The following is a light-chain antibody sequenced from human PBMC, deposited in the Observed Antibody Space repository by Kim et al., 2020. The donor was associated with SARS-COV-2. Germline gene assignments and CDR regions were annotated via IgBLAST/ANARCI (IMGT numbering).Light chain of an antibody. CDR1: QSISSY. Sequence: DIQMTQSPSPLSASVGDRVTITCRASQSISSYLNWYQQKPGKAPNLLIYAASILQSGVPSRFSGSGSGTDFTLTISSLQPEDFATYYCQKTYSTPRTFGQRTKVDIK. V-gene: IGKV1-39*01. CDR2: AAS. J-gene: IGKJ2*01. CDR3: QKTYSTPRT.